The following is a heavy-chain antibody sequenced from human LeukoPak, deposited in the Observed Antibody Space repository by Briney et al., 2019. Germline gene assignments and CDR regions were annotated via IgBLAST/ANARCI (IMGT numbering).Heavy chain of an antibody. CDR1: GYTFTSYY. CDR3: ARVGYSYGYGPGSWFDP. D-gene: IGHD5-18*01. CDR2: INPSGGST. V-gene: IGHV1-46*01. J-gene: IGHJ5*02. Sequence: ASVTVSCKASGYTFTSYYMHWVRRAPGQGLEWMGIINPSGGSTSYAQKFQGRVTMTRDTSTSTVYMELSSLRSEDTAVYYCARVGYSYGYGPGSWFDPWGQGTLVTVSS.